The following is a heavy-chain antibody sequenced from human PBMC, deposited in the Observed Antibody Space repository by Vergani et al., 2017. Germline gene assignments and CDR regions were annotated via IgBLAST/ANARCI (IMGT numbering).Heavy chain of an antibody. D-gene: IGHD2-15*01. Sequence: QVQLVQSGAEVKKPGSSVKVSCKASGGTFSSYAISWVRQAPGQGLEWMGRIIPIFGTANYAQKFQGRVTITADESTSTAYMELSSLRSEDTAVYYCARDLLRRDSGDEGYYYYGMDVWGQGTTVTVSS. CDR2: IIPIFGTA. V-gene: IGHV1-69*13. CDR1: GGTFSSYA. J-gene: IGHJ6*02. CDR3: ARDLLRRDSGDEGYYYYGMDV.